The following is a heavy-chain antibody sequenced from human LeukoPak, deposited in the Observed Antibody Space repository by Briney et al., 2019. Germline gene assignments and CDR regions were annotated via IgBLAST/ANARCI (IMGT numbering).Heavy chain of an antibody. CDR1: GFTFSSYA. D-gene: IGHD6-6*01. V-gene: IGHV3-64*01. CDR2: ISSNGGST. CDR3: ARDQVRYSSSPSTNYGMDV. Sequence: GGSLRLSCAASGFTFSSYAMHWVRQAPGKGLEYVSAISSNGGSTYYANSVKGRFTISRDNSKNTLYLQMGSLRAEDKAVYYCARDQVRYSSSPSTNYGMDVWGQGTTVTVSS. J-gene: IGHJ6*02.